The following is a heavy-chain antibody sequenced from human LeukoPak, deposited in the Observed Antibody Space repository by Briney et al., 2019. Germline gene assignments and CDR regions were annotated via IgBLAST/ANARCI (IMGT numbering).Heavy chain of an antibody. V-gene: IGHV1-24*01. CDR3: GVPYCGGDCSRYYYMDV. D-gene: IGHD2-21*02. CDR2: FDPEDGET. J-gene: IGHJ6*03. Sequence: GASVKVSCKVSGYTLTELSMHWVRQAPKKGLEWMGGFDPEDGETIYAQKFQGRVTMTEDTSTDTAYMELSSLRSDDTAVYYCGVPYCGGDCSRYYYMDVWGKGTTVTVSS. CDR1: GYTLTELS.